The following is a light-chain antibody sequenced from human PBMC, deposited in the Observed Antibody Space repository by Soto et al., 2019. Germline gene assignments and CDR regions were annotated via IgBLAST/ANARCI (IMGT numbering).Light chain of an antibody. Sequence: EIVMTQSPSTLSVSPGERATISCRASQSVSNNLDWYQQKLGQAPRLLIPAASTRATGIPARFGGSGSGTEFTLTISSLQPEDFALYYCHQYDDWPPGYTFGQGTKLEI. CDR2: AAS. CDR1: QSVSNN. J-gene: IGKJ2*01. V-gene: IGKV3-15*01. CDR3: HQYDDWPPGYT.